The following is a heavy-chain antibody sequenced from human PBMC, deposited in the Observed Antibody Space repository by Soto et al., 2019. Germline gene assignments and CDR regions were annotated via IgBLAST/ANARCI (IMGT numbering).Heavy chain of an antibody. V-gene: IGHV3-23*01. CDR1: GFTFSSYA. D-gene: IGHD6-13*01. Sequence: GGSLRLSCAASGFTFSSYAMSWVRQVQGKGLEWVSAISGSGGSTYYTDSVKGRFTISRDNSKNTLYLQMNSLRAEDTAVYYCAKDPLYSSYYFDYWGQGTLVTVSS. CDR3: AKDPLYSSYYFDY. J-gene: IGHJ4*02. CDR2: ISGSGGST.